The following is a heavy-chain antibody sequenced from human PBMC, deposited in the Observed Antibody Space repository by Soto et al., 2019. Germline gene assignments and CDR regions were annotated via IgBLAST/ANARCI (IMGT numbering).Heavy chain of an antibody. J-gene: IGHJ6*02. CDR3: AREDDGGDTLDV. D-gene: IGHD2-21*02. CDR1: GGSISSYY. Sequence: SETLSLTCTVSGGSISSYYWSWIRQPPGKGLEWIGNIYNSGRTNYNPSLKSRVTISVDTSKNQFSLKLSSMTAADTAVYFCAREDDGGDTLDVWGQGTTVTVSS. V-gene: IGHV4-59*01. CDR2: IYNSGRT.